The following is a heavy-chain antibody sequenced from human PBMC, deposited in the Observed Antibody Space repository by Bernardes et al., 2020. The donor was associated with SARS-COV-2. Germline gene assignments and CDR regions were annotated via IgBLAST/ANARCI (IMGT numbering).Heavy chain of an antibody. CDR2: IYYSGST. V-gene: IGHV4-31*03. CDR1: GGSISSGGYY. J-gene: IGHJ4*02. CDR3: ARARTAITIFGVVINDFDY. D-gene: IGHD3-3*01. Sequence: SETLSLTCTVSGGSISSGGYYWSWIRQHPGKGLEWIGYIYYSGSTYYNPSLKSRVTISVDTSKNQFSLKLSSVTAADTAVYYCARARTAITIFGVVINDFDYWGQRTLVTVSA.